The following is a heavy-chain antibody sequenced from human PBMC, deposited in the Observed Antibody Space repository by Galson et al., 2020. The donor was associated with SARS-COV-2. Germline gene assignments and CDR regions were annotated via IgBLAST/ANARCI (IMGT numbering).Heavy chain of an antibody. J-gene: IGHJ5*02. Sequence: ASVKVSCKVSGYTLTELSMHWVRQAPGKVLEWMGGFDPEDGETIYAQKFQGRVTMTEDTSTDTAYMELSSLRSEDTAVYYCATGTLWFGEPNNWFDPWGQGTLVTVSS. CDR3: ATGTLWFGEPNNWFDP. CDR1: GYTLTELS. D-gene: IGHD3-10*01. CDR2: FDPEDGET. V-gene: IGHV1-24*01.